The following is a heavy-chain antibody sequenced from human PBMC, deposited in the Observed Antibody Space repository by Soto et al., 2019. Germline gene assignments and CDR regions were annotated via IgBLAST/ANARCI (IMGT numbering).Heavy chain of an antibody. D-gene: IGHD1-1*01. CDR2: IWSDGNNR. CDR3: VRGDNWNDEASDY. V-gene: IGHV3-33*01. J-gene: IGHJ4*02. Sequence: GGSLRLSCAASGFMFSNHGMHWVRQAPGKGLEWVAVIWSDGNNRYYADTVKGRFTISRDNSKNTVYLQMNSLRAEDTAVYYCVRGDNWNDEASDYWGQGT. CDR1: GFMFSNHG.